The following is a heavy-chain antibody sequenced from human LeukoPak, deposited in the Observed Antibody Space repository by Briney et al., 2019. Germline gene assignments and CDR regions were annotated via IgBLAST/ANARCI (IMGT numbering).Heavy chain of an antibody. Sequence: ASVKVSCKASGYTLTGYCMHWVRQAPGQGLEWMGWINPNSGGTNYAQKFQGRVTMTRDTSISTAYMELSRLRSDDTAVYYCARGLWSEVIPKGGAFDIWRQGTMVTVSS. CDR1: GYTLTGYC. CDR3: ARGLWSEVIPKGGAFDI. D-gene: IGHD3-10*01. J-gene: IGHJ3*02. V-gene: IGHV1-2*02. CDR2: INPNSGGT.